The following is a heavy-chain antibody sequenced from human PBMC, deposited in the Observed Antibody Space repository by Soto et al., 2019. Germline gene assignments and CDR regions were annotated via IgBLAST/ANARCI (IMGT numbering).Heavy chain of an antibody. V-gene: IGHV5-51*01. J-gene: IGHJ4*02. CDR3: ARRYRNGVDY. CDR1: GYKFTTYW. CDR2: IYPGDSET. Sequence: LGESLKISCKASGYKFTTYWIGWVRQMPGKGLEWMGIIYPGDSETRYSPSFQGQVTISADKSITTAYVQWSSLKASDTATYYCARRYRNGVDYWGQGTLFTVSS. D-gene: IGHD2-8*01.